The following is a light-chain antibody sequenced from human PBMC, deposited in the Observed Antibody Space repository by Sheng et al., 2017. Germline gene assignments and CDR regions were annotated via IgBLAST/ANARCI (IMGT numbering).Light chain of an antibody. CDR1: QSIDTN. CDR3: QQYDSYPWT. CDR2: GAS. Sequence: ILMTQSPGTLSVSPGERATLSCRASQSIDTNLAWYQQKPGQAPRLLIYGASFRATGIPARFSGRGSGTDFTLTIISLQSEDFATYYCQQYDSYPWTFGQGTKVEIK. J-gene: IGKJ1*01. V-gene: IGKV3-15*01.